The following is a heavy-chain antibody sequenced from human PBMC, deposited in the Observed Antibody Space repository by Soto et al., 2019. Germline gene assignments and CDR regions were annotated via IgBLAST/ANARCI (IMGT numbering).Heavy chain of an antibody. V-gene: IGHV4-59*08. CDR2: IYYSGST. CDR3: ARQPKGSGYLYYFDY. J-gene: IGHJ4*02. Sequence: SETLSLTCTVSGGSISSYYWSWIRQPPGKGLEWIGYIYYSGSTNYNPSLKSRVTISVDTSKNQFSLKLSSVTAADTAVYYCARQPKGSGYLYYFDYWGQGTLVTVSS. D-gene: IGHD3-22*01. CDR1: GGSISSYY.